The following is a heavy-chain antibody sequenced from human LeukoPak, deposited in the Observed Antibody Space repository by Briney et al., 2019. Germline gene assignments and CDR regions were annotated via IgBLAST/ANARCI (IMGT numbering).Heavy chain of an antibody. Sequence: SVKVSCKASGGTFSSYAISWVRQAPGQGLEWRGRIIPILGIANYAQKFQGRVTITADKSTSPAYMALSSLRSEDTAVYYCARVGYSSSWFRYFDYWGQGTLVTVSS. V-gene: IGHV1-69*04. CDR3: ARVGYSSSWFRYFDY. CDR1: GGTFSSYA. D-gene: IGHD6-13*01. CDR2: IIPILGIA. J-gene: IGHJ4*02.